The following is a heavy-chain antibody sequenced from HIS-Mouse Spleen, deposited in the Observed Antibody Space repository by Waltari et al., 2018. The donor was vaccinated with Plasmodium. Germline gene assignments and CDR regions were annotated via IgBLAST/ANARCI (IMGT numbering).Heavy chain of an antibody. CDR1: AFSLSTSGVG. Sequence: QITLKESGPTLVKPTQTLTLTCTFSAFSLSTSGVGVGWIRQPHGKALEWLALIYWDDDKRYSPSLKSRLTITKDTSKNQVVLTMTNMDPVDTATYYCAHRPDCSSTSCYGGFDYWGQGTLVTVSS. CDR3: AHRPDCSSTSCYGGFDY. D-gene: IGHD2-2*01. V-gene: IGHV2-5*02. J-gene: IGHJ4*02. CDR2: IYWDDDK.